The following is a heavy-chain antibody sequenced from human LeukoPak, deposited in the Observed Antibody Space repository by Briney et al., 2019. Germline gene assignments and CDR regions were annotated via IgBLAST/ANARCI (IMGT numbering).Heavy chain of an antibody. CDR3: AKGRYYYDSSDAFDI. CDR2: ISGSGGST. CDR1: GFTFSSYA. D-gene: IGHD3-22*01. J-gene: IGHJ3*02. V-gene: IGHV3-23*01. Sequence: GGSLRLSCAASGFTFSSYAMSWVRQAPGKGLEWVSAISGSGGSTYYADSVKGRFTISRDNSKNTLFLQMNSLRAEDTAVYYCAKGRYYYDSSDAFDIWGQQTMVTVSS.